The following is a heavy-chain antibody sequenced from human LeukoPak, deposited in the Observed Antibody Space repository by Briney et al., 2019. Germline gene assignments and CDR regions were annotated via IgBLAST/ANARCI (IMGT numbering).Heavy chain of an antibody. V-gene: IGHV4-4*07. D-gene: IGHD2-2*01. CDR1: GGSISSYY. J-gene: IGHJ6*02. CDR2: IYTSGST. Sequence: SETLSLTCTVSGGSISSYYWSWIRQPAGKGQEWIGRIYTSGSTNYNPSLKSRVTMSVDTSKNQFSLKLSSVTAADTAVYYCARDLRIPAVAYYYYGMDVWGQGTTVTVSS. CDR3: ARDLRIPAVAYYYYGMDV.